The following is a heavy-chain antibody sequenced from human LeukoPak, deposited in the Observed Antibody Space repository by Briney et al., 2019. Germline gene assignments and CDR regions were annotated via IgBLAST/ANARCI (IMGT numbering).Heavy chain of an antibody. D-gene: IGHD1-26*01. CDR3: TTTRGGAHPFDL. CDR2: IKSNTDGGTT. CDR1: GLSFTDAW. V-gene: IGHV3-15*01. J-gene: IGHJ4*02. Sequence: GGSLRLSCAASGLSFTDAWMTWVRQVPAKGLEWVGRIKSNTDGGTTDYPAAFNGRFTLSRDDSKNTLYLNMDSLRAEDSAVYFCTTTRGGAHPFDLWGQGTLVTVS.